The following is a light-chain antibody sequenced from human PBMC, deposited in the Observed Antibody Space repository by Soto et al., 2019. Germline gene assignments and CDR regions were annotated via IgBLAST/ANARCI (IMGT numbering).Light chain of an antibody. CDR3: QQFNSYPLT. Sequence: AIQLTQSPSSLSASVGDRVTITCRASQGISSALVWYQQKPGKAPKFLIYDASSLKSGVPSRFSGSGSGTYFTLTISSLQPEDFATYYCQQFNSYPLTFGGGTKVEIK. CDR2: DAS. CDR1: QGISSA. J-gene: IGKJ4*02. V-gene: IGKV1-13*02.